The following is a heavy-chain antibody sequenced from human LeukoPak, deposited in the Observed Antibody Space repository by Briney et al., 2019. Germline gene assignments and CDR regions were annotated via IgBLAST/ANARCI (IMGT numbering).Heavy chain of an antibody. D-gene: IGHD4-23*01. CDR3: ARDLGRHYGGNPTHGMDV. V-gene: IGHV1-69*01. Sequence: PGGSLRLSCAASGGTFSSYAISWVRQAPGQGLEWMGGIIPIFGTANYAQKCQGRVTITADESTSTAYMELSSLRSEDKAVYYCARDLGRHYGGNPTHGMDVWGQGTTVTVSS. CDR2: IIPIFGTA. J-gene: IGHJ6*02. CDR1: GGTFSSYA.